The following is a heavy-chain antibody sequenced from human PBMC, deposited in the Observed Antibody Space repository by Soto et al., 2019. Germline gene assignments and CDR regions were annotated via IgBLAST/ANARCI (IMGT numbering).Heavy chain of an antibody. CDR1: GFTFSSDW. V-gene: IGHV3-74*01. CDR2: LNKDGTIA. Sequence: EVQLVESGGGLVQPGGSLRLSCAGSGFTFSSDWMHWVRQDPGKGLVWVSRLNKDGTIANYADAVKGRFTISRDNAKNTLFLQMNSLTAEDTGLYYCARVPFGCYGFDYWGQGTVVTVSS. D-gene: IGHD6-19*01. J-gene: IGHJ4*02. CDR3: ARVPFGCYGFDY.